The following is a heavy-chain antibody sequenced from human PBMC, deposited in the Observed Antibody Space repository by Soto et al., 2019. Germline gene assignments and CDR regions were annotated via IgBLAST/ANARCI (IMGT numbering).Heavy chain of an antibody. V-gene: IGHV3-30*18. J-gene: IGHJ5*02. CDR2: ISYDGSNK. Sequence: GGSLRLSCAASGFTFSSYGMHWVRQAPGKGLEWVAVISYDGSNKYYADSVKGRFTISRDNSKNTLYLQMNSLRAEDTAVYYCAKDITIFGVVTETNWFDPWGQGTLVTSPQ. CDR1: GFTFSSYG. CDR3: AKDITIFGVVTETNWFDP. D-gene: IGHD3-3*01.